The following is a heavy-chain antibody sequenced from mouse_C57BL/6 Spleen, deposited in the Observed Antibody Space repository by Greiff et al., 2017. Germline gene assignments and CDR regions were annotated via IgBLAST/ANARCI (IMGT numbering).Heavy chain of an antibody. CDR2: IRNKANGYTT. D-gene: IGHD1-1*01. Sequence: EVKLVESGGGLVQPGGSLSLSCAASGFTFTDYYMSWVRQPPGKALEWLGFIRNKANGYTTEYSASVKGRFTIPRDKSQSILYSQMNALRAEDSATYYCARYPPIYYYGSRPYWYFDVWGTGTTVTVSS. CDR3: ARYPPIYYYGSRPYWYFDV. CDR1: GFTFTDYY. V-gene: IGHV7-3*01. J-gene: IGHJ1*03.